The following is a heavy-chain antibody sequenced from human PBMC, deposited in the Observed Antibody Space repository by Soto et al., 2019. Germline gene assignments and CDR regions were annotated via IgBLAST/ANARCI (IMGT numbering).Heavy chain of an antibody. CDR1: GFPFSSNA. CDR2: ISGSAGTT. J-gene: IGHJ3*02. Sequence: EVQLLESGGGLVQPGGPRRLPCAASGFPFSSNAMTWARKAPGKGLEWVSFISGSAGTTFYADSVKGRFTISRYNSKNTLYLQMNSLRAEDTALYYCAKDRGVEGSSVRAFDIWGQGTMVTVSS. D-gene: IGHD2-8*01. V-gene: IGHV3-23*01. CDR3: AKDRGVEGSSVRAFDI.